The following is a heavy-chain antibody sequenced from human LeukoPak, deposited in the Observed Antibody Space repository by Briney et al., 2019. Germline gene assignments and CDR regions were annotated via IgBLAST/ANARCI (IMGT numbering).Heavy chain of an antibody. CDR3: ARGYCGGACYPGYPPKGWFDP. J-gene: IGHJ5*02. CDR2: IYYSGTT. CDR1: GGSISSGDYY. V-gene: IGHV4-30-4*01. Sequence: SETLSLTCTVSGGSISSGDYYWGWIRQAPGKGLEWIGYIYYSGTTYYNPSLKSRVTISVHTSKNQFSLKLTSVTAADTAVYYCARGYCGGACYPGYPPKGWFDPWGQGTLVTVSS. D-gene: IGHD2-21*02.